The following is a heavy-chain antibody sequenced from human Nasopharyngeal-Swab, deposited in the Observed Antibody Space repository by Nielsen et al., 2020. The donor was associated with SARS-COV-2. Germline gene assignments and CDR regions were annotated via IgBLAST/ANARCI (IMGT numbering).Heavy chain of an antibody. CDR3: AGHPADFDY. V-gene: IGHV4-34*01. Sequence: SETLSLTCAVYGGSLSDYHWSWIRQPPGKGLEWIGEMKPSGRTNYNPSLESRVAISIDTSKNQFFLNLRSVTAADTAVFYCAGHPADFDYWGQGTLVTVSS. J-gene: IGHJ4*02. CDR1: GGSLSDYH. CDR2: MKPSGRT.